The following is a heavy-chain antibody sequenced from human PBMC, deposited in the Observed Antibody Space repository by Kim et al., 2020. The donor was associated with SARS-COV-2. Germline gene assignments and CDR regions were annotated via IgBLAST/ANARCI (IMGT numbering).Heavy chain of an antibody. CDR2: IHYVGNT. D-gene: IGHD2-2*01. V-gene: IGHV4-31*03. CDR1: GGSISSGDDY. J-gene: IGHJ2*01. Sequence: SETLSLTCTVSGGSISSGDDYWTWIRHHPGKGLEWIGYIHYVGNTFYHPSLRSRIAMSLDTSKNQFSLRLNTVTAADTAVDYCARGHQLLVPLGGRHLFLDLWGRGTLVTVSS. CDR3: ARGHQLLVPLGGRHLFLDL.